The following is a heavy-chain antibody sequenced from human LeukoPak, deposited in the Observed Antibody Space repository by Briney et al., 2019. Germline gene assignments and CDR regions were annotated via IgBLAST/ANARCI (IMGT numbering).Heavy chain of an antibody. J-gene: IGHJ4*02. CDR1: GYTFTGYY. D-gene: IGHD5-24*01. CDR3: ARSRRDGYNSFDY. Sequence: ASVKVSCKASGYTFTGYYMHWVRQAPGQGLEWMGWINPNSGGTNYAQKFQGRVTMTRDTSTSTVYMELSSLRSEDTAVYYCARSRRDGYNSFDYWGQGTLVTVSS. V-gene: IGHV1-2*02. CDR2: INPNSGGT.